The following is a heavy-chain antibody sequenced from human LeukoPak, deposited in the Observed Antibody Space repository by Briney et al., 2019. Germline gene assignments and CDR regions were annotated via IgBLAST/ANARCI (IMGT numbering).Heavy chain of an antibody. Sequence: SETLSLTCTVSGGSISSGDYYWSWIRQPPGKGLEWIGYIYYSGSTYYNPSLKSRVTISVDTSKNQFSLKLSSVTAADTAVYYCARVVVVAATSYYYGMDVWGQGTTVTVSS. CDR2: IYYSGST. V-gene: IGHV4-30-4*01. CDR3: ARVVVVAATSYYYGMDV. CDR1: GGSISSGDYY. D-gene: IGHD2-15*01. J-gene: IGHJ6*02.